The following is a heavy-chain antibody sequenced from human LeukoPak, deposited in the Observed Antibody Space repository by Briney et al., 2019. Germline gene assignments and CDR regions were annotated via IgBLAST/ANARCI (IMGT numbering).Heavy chain of an antibody. CDR1: GYNFIGYY. Sequence: GASVKVSCKTSGYNFIGYYMNWVRQAPGQGLEWMGWINPNSGGINYAQKFQGRVTMTRDTSINTAHMELRTLTSDDTAIYYCAREKGVPASSYYYGMDVWGQGTTVTVS. V-gene: IGHV1-2*02. D-gene: IGHD2-2*01. CDR2: INPNSGGI. J-gene: IGHJ6*02. CDR3: AREKGVPASSYYYGMDV.